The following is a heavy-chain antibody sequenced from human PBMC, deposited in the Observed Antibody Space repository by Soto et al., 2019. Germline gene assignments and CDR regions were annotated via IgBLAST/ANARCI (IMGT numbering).Heavy chain of an antibody. D-gene: IGHD6-19*01. CDR1: GYTFTGYY. J-gene: IGHJ4*02. CDR3: TSYTAVAGTLDFDY. V-gene: IGHV1-2*02. Sequence: ASVKVSFKASGYTFTGYYMHWVRQAPGQGLEWMGWINPNSGGTNYAQKFQGRVTMTRDTSISTAYMELSRLRSDDTAVYYCTSYTAVAGTLDFDYWGQGTLVTVSS. CDR2: INPNSGGT.